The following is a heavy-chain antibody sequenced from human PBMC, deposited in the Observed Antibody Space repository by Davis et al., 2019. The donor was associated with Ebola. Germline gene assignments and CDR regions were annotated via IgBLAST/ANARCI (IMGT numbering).Heavy chain of an antibody. CDR1: GFTFSSYG. CDR3: ARQGWSGYSLRHWLDP. Sequence: GGSLRLSCAASGFTFSSYGMHWVRQAPGKGLEWVTFIRYDGSNKYYAASVKGRFTISRDNSKNTLYLQMNSLRAEDTAVYYCARQGWSGYSLRHWLDPWGRGTLVTVSS. D-gene: IGHD3-3*01. CDR2: IRYDGSNK. J-gene: IGHJ5*02. V-gene: IGHV3-30*02.